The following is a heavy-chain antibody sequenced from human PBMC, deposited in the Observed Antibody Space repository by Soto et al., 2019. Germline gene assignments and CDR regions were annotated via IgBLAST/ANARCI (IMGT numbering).Heavy chain of an antibody. D-gene: IGHD5-18*01. Sequence: SGPTLVNPTHTPPQTCTFSGFSLSTSGVGVGWIRQPPGKALEWLALIFWKDDERYSPSLKSRHTITKDTSKNQVVLTMTNMDPVDTATYCCVHTGYSYDPFGYWGRGTLVTVSS. CDR1: GFSLSTSGVG. CDR2: IFWKDDE. CDR3: VHTGYSYDPFGY. V-gene: IGHV2-5*01. J-gene: IGHJ4*02.